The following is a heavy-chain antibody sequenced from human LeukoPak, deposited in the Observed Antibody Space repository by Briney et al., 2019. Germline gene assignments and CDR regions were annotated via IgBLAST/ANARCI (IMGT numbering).Heavy chain of an antibody. J-gene: IGHJ4*02. V-gene: IGHV3-23*01. Sequence: GGSLRLSCTPPGFSFTRNWMTWVRQAPGKGLEWVSGIFGSGGSTHYADSVKGRFTISRDNSKNTVYLQMNSLRAEDTAVYYCAKTTTGYCSGRFPGWPVDYWGQGTLVTVSS. CDR1: GFSFTRNW. CDR3: AKTTTGYCSGRFPGWPVDY. CDR2: IFGSGGST. D-gene: IGHD6-19*01.